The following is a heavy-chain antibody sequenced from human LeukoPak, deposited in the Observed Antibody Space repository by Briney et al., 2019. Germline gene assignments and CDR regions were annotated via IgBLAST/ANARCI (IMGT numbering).Heavy chain of an antibody. V-gene: IGHV4-59*08. CDR2: IYYSGGT. Sequence: SETLSLTCTVSGGSISSYYWSWIRQPPGKGLEWIGYIYYSGGTNYNPYLKSRVTISVDTSKNQFSLKLSSVTAADTAVYYCARSPDIVATTYYFDYWGQGTLVTVSS. D-gene: IGHD5-12*01. J-gene: IGHJ4*02. CDR1: GGSISSYY. CDR3: ARSPDIVATTYYFDY.